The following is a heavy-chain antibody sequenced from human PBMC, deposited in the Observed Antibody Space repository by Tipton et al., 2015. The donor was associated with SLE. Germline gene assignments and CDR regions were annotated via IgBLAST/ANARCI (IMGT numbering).Heavy chain of an antibody. Sequence: TLSLTCTVSGGSIRSSRHFWGWIRQPPGKGLEWIGVLYYSGNTYYNPSLKSPVTLSIDTSKNQFSLKIRSVTAADAAVYYCARGCSSSTCEPFYFFGMDVWGQGTTVTVSS. CDR2: LYYSGNT. CDR1: GGSIRSSRHF. D-gene: IGHD2-2*01. V-gene: IGHV4-39*07. J-gene: IGHJ6*01. CDR3: ARGCSSSTCEPFYFFGMDV.